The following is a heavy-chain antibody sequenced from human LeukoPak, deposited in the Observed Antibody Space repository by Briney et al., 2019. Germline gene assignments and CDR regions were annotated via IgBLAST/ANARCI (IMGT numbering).Heavy chain of an antibody. D-gene: IGHD3-16*01. J-gene: IGHJ5*02. V-gene: IGHV3-9*01. CDR1: GFTFDDYA. Sequence: PGGSLRLSCAASGFTFDDYAMHWVRQAPGKGLEWVSGISWNSGSIGYADSVKGRFTISRDNAKNSLYLQMNSLRAEDTAVYYCARVATDGGGFDPWGQGTLVTVSS. CDR2: ISWNSGSI. CDR3: ARVATDGGGFDP.